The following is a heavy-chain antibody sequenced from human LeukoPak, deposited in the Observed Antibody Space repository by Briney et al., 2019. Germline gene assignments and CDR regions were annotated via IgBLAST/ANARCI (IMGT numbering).Heavy chain of an antibody. CDR2: IYTGGST. CDR1: GMTVSSYY. J-gene: IGHJ3*01. D-gene: IGHD6-6*01. Sequence: GGSLRLSCTASGMTVSSYYIMWVRQPPGKGLEWVSSIYTGGSTYYADAVKGRFTISRDNSKNTVNLKMNSLRAEDTAVYYCARDPRILPVGSSRGPFDLCDQGTGITVSA. CDR3: ARDPRILPVGSSRGPFDL. V-gene: IGHV3-66*01.